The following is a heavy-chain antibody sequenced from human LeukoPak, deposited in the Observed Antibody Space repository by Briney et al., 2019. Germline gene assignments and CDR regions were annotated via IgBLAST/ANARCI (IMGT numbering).Heavy chain of an antibody. CDR1: GFPFSIYE. Sequence: PGGSLRLSCAVSGFPFSIYEMNWVRQAPGKGLEWVSNIGSSGAAIYYADSVRGRFTISRDNAKNSLYLQMNSLRAKDTAVYYCALLAVASDFDYWGQGALVTVSS. J-gene: IGHJ4*02. V-gene: IGHV3-48*03. CDR2: IGSSGAAI. D-gene: IGHD6-19*01. CDR3: ALLAVASDFDY.